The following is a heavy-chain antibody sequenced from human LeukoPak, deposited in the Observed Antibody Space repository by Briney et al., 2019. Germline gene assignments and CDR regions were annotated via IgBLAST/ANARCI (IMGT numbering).Heavy chain of an antibody. D-gene: IGHD2-8*02. Sequence: PGGSLRLSCAASGLTFSSCWMSWVRQAPGKGLEWVANIKQDGSAKYYVDSVKGRFTISRDNAKNSLYLQMDSQRAEDTAVYYCAKDFAGAFDCWGQGTPVTVSS. CDR2: IKQDGSAK. CDR1: GLTFSSCW. V-gene: IGHV3-7*01. J-gene: IGHJ4*02. CDR3: AKDFAGAFDC.